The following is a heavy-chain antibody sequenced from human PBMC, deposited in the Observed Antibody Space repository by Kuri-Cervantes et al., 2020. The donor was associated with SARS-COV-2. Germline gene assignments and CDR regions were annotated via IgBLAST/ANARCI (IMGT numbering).Heavy chain of an antibody. CDR3: ARLPELDLLSRNFDNAWYFDL. CDR2: IYYSGTT. J-gene: IGHJ2*01. CDR1: RGSISSSSFY. V-gene: IGHV4-61*05. D-gene: IGHD3-9*01. Sequence: SETLSLTCSLSRGSISSSSFYWGWIRQPPGKGLEWIGYIYYSGTTNYNPSLMSRVTISLDTSTNQFSLRLSSVTAADTAMYYCARLPELDLLSRNFDNAWYFDLWGRGTLVTVSS.